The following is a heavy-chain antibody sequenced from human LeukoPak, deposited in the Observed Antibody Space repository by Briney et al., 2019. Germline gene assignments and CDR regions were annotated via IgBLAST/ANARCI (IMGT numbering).Heavy chain of an antibody. J-gene: IGHJ4*02. CDR2: IRYDGSNK. Sequence: PGGSLRLSCAASGFTFSTYGMHWVRQAPGKGQEWVAFIRYDGSNKYYADSVKGRFTISRDNSKNTLYLQMNSLRAEDTAVYFCAKDKDPWKSTSISDFDYWGQGTLVTVSS. D-gene: IGHD1-1*01. V-gene: IGHV3-30*02. CDR1: GFTFSTYG. CDR3: AKDKDPWKSTSISDFDY.